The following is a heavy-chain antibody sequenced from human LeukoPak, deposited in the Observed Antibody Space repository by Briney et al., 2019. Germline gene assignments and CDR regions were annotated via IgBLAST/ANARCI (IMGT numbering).Heavy chain of an antibody. CDR3: ARSPSPYSSGWYFDY. CDR1: GDSVSINSAA. Sequence: SQTLSLTCAISGDSVSINSAAWDWIRQSPSRGLEWLGRTYQRSKWYNDYAVSVKSRITINPDISKNQFSLQLNSVTPEDTAVYYCARSPSPYSSGWYFDYWGQGTLVTVSS. CDR2: TYQRSKWYN. V-gene: IGHV6-1*01. D-gene: IGHD6-19*01. J-gene: IGHJ4*02.